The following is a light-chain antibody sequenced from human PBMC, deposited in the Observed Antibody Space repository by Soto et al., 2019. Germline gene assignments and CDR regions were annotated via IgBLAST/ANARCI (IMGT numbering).Light chain of an antibody. CDR3: QEYNVWPLT. CDR1: QSVSSN. Sequence: EIVMTQSPATLSVSPGERATLSCRASQSVSSNLAWYQQKPGQTPKLLIYVASTRAPGIPARFSGSGSGTEFTLTISSLQSEDFAVYSCQEYNVWPLTFGGGTKVEF. V-gene: IGKV3-15*01. CDR2: VAS. J-gene: IGKJ4*01.